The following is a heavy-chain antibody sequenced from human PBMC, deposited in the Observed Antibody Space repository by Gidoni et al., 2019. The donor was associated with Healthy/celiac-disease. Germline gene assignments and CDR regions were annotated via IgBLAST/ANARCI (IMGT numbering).Heavy chain of an antibody. CDR2: IYHSGST. V-gene: IGHV4-4*02. Sequence: QVQLQESGPGLVQPSGTLSLTCAVSGGSIRRVTWWSWVGQPPGKGLEWIGEIYHSGSTNYNPSLKSRVTKSVDKSKNQFSLKLSSVTAADTAVYYCARDDAPVAAGSYYGMDVWGQGTTVTVSS. D-gene: IGHD6-13*01. CDR3: ARDDAPVAAGSYYGMDV. J-gene: IGHJ6*02. CDR1: GGSIRRVTW.